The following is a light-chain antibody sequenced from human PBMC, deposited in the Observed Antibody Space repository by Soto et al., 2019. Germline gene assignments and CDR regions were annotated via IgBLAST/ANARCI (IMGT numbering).Light chain of an antibody. CDR1: SSDVGGYDY. V-gene: IGLV2-14*03. Sequence: QSALTQPASVSGSPGQSITISCTGTSSDVGGYDYVSWYQQHPGKAPKLLIYDVSNRPSGVSTLFSGSKSGNTASLTISGLQAEDEGDYYCTSYTARRLYVFGSGTKVTVL. J-gene: IGLJ1*01. CDR2: DVS. CDR3: TSYTARRLYV.